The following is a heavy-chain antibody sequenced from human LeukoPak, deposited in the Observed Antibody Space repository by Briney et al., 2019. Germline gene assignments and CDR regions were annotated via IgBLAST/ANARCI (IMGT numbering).Heavy chain of an antibody. CDR2: IYHSGST. V-gene: IGHV4-30-2*01. Sequence: PSETLSLTCAVSGGSISSGGYSWSWIRQPPGKGLEWIGYIYHSGSTYYNPSLKSRVTISVDRSKNQFSLKLSSVTAADTAVYYCARAPYYYYGMDVWGQGTTVTVSS. CDR1: GGSISSGGYS. CDR3: ARAPYYYYGMDV. J-gene: IGHJ6*02.